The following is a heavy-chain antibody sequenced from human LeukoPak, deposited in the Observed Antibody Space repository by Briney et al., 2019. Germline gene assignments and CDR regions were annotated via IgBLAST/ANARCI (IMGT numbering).Heavy chain of an antibody. J-gene: IGHJ4*02. Sequence: GGSLRLSCAASGFTFSSYAMHWVRQAPGKGLEWVAVISYDGSNKYYADSVKGRFTISRDNSKNTLYLQMNSLRAEDTAVYYCANNRYLSTWGQGTLVTVSS. CDR3: ANNRYLST. V-gene: IGHV3-30*04. D-gene: IGHD1-14*01. CDR2: ISYDGSNK. CDR1: GFTFSSYA.